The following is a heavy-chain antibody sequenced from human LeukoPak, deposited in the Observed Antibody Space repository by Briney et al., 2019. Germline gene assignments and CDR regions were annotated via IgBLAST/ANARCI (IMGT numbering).Heavy chain of an antibody. Sequence: PSETLSLTCTVSGGSISSYYWSWVRQAPGKGLEWVSVISGSGGSTYYAASVKGRFTISRDNSKNTLYLQMNSLRAEDPAVNYCAKDSRGYQDYFDYWGQGTLVTVSS. CDR3: AKDSRGYQDYFDY. CDR2: ISGSGGST. D-gene: IGHD3-22*01. J-gene: IGHJ4*02. V-gene: IGHV3-23*01. CDR1: GGSISSYY.